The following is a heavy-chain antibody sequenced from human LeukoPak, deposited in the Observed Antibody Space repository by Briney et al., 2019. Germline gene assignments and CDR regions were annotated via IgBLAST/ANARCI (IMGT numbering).Heavy chain of an antibody. V-gene: IGHV3-21*04. D-gene: IGHD1-26*01. Sequence: GGSLRLSCAASGFTFSNSSMNWVRQAPGKGLEWVSSISSTSSYIYYADSVKGRFTISRDIAKNSLYLQMNSLRAEDTAVYYCAKDLGRYRNNYFDYWGQGTLVTVSS. J-gene: IGHJ4*02. CDR3: AKDLGRYRNNYFDY. CDR2: ISSTSSYI. CDR1: GFTFSNSS.